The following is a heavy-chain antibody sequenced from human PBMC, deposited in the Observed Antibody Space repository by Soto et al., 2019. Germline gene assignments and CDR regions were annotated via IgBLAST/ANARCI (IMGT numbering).Heavy chain of an antibody. CDR3: ARDGAVAGNDSIDP. V-gene: IGHV3-11*01. J-gene: IGHJ5*02. Sequence: LVESGGGSVKPGGSLRLSCAGSGFSFSDYYMSWIRQAPGKGLEWISYISTSGQTLYYADSVQGRFTISRDNAKNSLYLQMNSLRAEDTAICYCARDGAVAGNDSIDPWGQGTLVTVSS. D-gene: IGHD6-19*01. CDR2: ISTSGQTL. CDR1: GFSFSDYY.